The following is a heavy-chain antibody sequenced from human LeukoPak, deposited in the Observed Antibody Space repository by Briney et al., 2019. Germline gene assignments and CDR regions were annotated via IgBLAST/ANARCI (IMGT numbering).Heavy chain of an antibody. CDR1: GGSISSSSYY. D-gene: IGHD2-15*01. Sequence: PSETLSLTCTVSGGSISSSSYYWGWIRQPPGKGLEWIGSIYYSGSTYYNPSLKSRVTISVDTSKNQFSLKLSSVTAADTAVYYCARRSGNPSRGWYFDLWGRGTLVTVSS. CDR2: IYYSGST. V-gene: IGHV4-39*01. J-gene: IGHJ2*01. CDR3: ARRSGNPSRGWYFDL.